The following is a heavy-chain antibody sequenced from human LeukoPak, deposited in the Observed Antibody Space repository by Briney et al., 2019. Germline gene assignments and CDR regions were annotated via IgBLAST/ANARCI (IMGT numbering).Heavy chain of an antibody. D-gene: IGHD2-15*01. V-gene: IGHV5-51*01. CDR1: GYSFTSYW. J-gene: IGHJ6*03. CDR2: IYPGDSDT. CDR3: ARHSLGYCSGGSCPYYYYMDV. Sequence: LGESLKISCKGFGYSFTSYWIGWVRQMPGKGLEWMGIIYPGDSDTRYSPSFQGQVTISADKSISTAYLQWSSLKASDTAMYYCARHSLGYCSGGSCPYYYYMDVWGKGTTVTVSS.